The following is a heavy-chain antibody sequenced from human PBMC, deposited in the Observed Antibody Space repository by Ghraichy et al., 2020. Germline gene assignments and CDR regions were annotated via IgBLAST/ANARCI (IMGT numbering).Heavy chain of an antibody. D-gene: IGHD4-17*01. CDR1: GFTFGDYA. Sequence: GGSLRLSCTASGFTFGDYAMSWFRQAPGKGLEWVGFIRSKAYGGTTEYAASVKGRFTISRDDSKSIAYLQMNSLKTEDTAVYYCTRFYGDYVPDYYYGMDVWGQGTTVTVSS. J-gene: IGHJ6*02. CDR3: TRFYGDYVPDYYYGMDV. V-gene: IGHV3-49*03. CDR2: IRSKAYGGTT.